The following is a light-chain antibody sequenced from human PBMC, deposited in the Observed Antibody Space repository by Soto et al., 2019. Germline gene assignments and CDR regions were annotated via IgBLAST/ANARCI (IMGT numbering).Light chain of an antibody. V-gene: IGKV4-1*01. J-gene: IGKJ1*01. CDR3: QQYYSPLWT. CDR1: QSVLYSSNNKNY. CDR2: WAS. Sequence: DIVMTQSPDSLAVSLGERATINCKSSQSVLYSSNNKNYLAWYQQKPGQPPKLLIYWASTRESGVPDRFSGSGSGTDFTLTISSLQAEDVAVYYCQQYYSPLWTFGQGNKVEIK.